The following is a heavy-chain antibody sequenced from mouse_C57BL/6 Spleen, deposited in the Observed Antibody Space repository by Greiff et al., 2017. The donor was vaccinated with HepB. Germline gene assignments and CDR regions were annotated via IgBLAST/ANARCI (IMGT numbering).Heavy chain of an antibody. V-gene: IGHV5-4*01. CDR2: ISDGGSYT. CDR1: GFTFSSYA. Sequence: EVMLVESGGGLVKPGGSLKLSCAASGFTFSSYAMSWVRQTPEKRLEWVATISDGGSYTYYPDNVKGRFTISRDNAKNNLYLQMSHLKSEDTAMYYCARDTDGYRDYGGQGTTLTVSS. J-gene: IGHJ2*01. D-gene: IGHD2-3*01. CDR3: ARDTDGYRDY.